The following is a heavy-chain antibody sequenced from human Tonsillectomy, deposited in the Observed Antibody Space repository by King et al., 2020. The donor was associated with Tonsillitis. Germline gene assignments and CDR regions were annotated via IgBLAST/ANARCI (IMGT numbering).Heavy chain of an antibody. Sequence: VQLVESGGGVVRPGGSLRLSCAASGFTFDDYGMSWVRQAPGKGLEWVSGINWNGGSTGYADSVKGRFTISRDNAKNSLYLQMNSLRAEDTALYHCARDKRRGGSSRWYGEYYFDYWGQGTLVTVSS. V-gene: IGHV3-20*01. CDR2: INWNGGST. D-gene: IGHD6-13*01. J-gene: IGHJ4*02. CDR3: ARDKRRGGSSRWYGEYYFDY. CDR1: GFTFDDYG.